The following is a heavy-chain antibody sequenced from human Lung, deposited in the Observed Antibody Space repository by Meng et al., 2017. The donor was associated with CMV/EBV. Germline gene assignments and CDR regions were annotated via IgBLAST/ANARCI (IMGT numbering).Heavy chain of an antibody. Sequence: SETLSLTCTVSGGSISSSSYYWGWIRQPPGKGREWIGCIYYSGSPYYNPSLKSRVPISVDTSKNQLSLKLSSVTAADTAVYYCATQSPSQYYYDCSGFQNWFDPWGQGTLVTVSS. V-gene: IGHV4-39*01. CDR2: IYYSGSP. CDR1: GGSISSSSYY. J-gene: IGHJ5*02. CDR3: ATQSPSQYYYDCSGFQNWFDP. D-gene: IGHD3-22*01.